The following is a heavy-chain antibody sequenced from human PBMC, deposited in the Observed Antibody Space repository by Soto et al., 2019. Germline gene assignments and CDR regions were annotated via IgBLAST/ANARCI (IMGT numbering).Heavy chain of an antibody. D-gene: IGHD4-17*01. CDR3: AMDYGDRPEYFKH. V-gene: IGHV1-18*04. CDR2: ISPLKGRT. J-gene: IGHJ1*01. CDR1: GYTFTSYG. Sequence: QVQWVQSGPDLKRPGASMKVSCKASGYTFTSYGISWVRQAPGQGLEWMAWISPLKGRTQYSQKAQGRVTLSTDTSSNTAYMEMTTLSVDDTAVYYCAMDYGDRPEYFKHWGQGTLVTVS.